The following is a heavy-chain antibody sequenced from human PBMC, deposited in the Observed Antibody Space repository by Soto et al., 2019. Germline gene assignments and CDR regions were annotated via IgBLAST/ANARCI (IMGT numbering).Heavy chain of an antibody. V-gene: IGHV4-59*08. CDR3: ARRDDYGDYVGWFDP. Sequence: QVQLQESGPGLVKPSETLSLTCTVSGGSISSYYWSWIRQPPGKGLEWIGYIYYSGSTNYNPSLKSRVTISVDTSKNQFSLKLSSVTAADTAVYYCARRDDYGDYVGWFDPWGQGTLVTVSS. CDR1: GGSISSYY. D-gene: IGHD4-17*01. J-gene: IGHJ5*02. CDR2: IYYSGST.